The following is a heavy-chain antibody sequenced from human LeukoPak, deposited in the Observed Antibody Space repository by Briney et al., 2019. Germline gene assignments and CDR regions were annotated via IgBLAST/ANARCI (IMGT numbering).Heavy chain of an antibody. J-gene: IGHJ4*02. CDR1: GFTFSSYS. D-gene: IGHD3-10*01. CDR3: ARDARDHRFTMGSVAIDY. Sequence: PGGSLRLSCAAPGFTFSSYSMDWVRQAPGKGLEWVSSISSSSSYIYYADSVKGRFTISRDNAKNSLYLQMNSLRAEDTAVYYCARDARDHRFTMGSVAIDYWGQGTLVTVSS. V-gene: IGHV3-21*01. CDR2: ISSSSSYI.